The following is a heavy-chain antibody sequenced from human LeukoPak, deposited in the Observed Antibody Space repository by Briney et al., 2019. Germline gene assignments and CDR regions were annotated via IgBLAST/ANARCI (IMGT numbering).Heavy chain of an antibody. J-gene: IGHJ3*02. CDR3: AYGTVYDGYAFDM. CDR1: GFIVSNNY. V-gene: IGHV3-53*01. D-gene: IGHD1-1*01. Sequence: GGSLRLSCAASGFIVSNNYMSWVRQAPGMGLEWVSVVYSGGSTYYADSVEGRFTISRDNSKNTLYLQMNSLRAEDTAVYYCAYGTVYDGYAFDMWGEGTMVTVSS. CDR2: VYSGGST.